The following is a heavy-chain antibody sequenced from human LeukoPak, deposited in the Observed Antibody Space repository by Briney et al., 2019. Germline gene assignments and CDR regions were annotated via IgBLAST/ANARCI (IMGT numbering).Heavy chain of an antibody. Sequence: ASVKVSCKASGGTFSSYAISWVRQAPGQGLEWMGGIIPIFGTANYAQKFQGRVTITTDESTSTAYMELSSLRSEDTAVYYCASLQRVSKALGYWGQGTLVTVSS. V-gene: IGHV1-69*05. CDR1: GGTFSSYA. CDR2: IIPIFGTA. CDR3: ASLQRVSKALGY. J-gene: IGHJ4*02. D-gene: IGHD4-11*01.